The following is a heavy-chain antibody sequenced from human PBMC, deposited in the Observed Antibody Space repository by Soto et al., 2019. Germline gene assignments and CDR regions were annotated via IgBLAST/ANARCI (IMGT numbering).Heavy chain of an antibody. J-gene: IGHJ6*02. V-gene: IGHV3-33*01. CDR2: IWFDGNNE. D-gene: IGHD3-10*01. Sequence: QLQLVESGGGVVQPGRSLRLSCAASGFTFSNYAMHWVRQAPGKGREWVAVIWFDGNNEYYVDSVKGRFAISRDNSKNTLYLQMNSLGAEDTVGYYCARGDGSGSFSYGMDVWGQGTTVTVSS. CDR3: ARGDGSGSFSYGMDV. CDR1: GFTFSNYA.